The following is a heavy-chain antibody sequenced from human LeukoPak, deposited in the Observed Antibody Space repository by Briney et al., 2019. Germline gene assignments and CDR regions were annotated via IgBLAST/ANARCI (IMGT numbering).Heavy chain of an antibody. CDR1: GGSISSYY. CDR3: ARQKRLVIDY. V-gene: IGHV4-59*08. CDR2: IYYSGST. Sequence: SGTLSLTCTVSGGSISSYYWSWVRQPPGKGLEWIGYIYYSGSTNYNPSLKSRVTISVDTSKNQFSLKLSSVTAADTAVYYCARQKRLVIDYWGQGTLVTVSS. J-gene: IGHJ4*02. D-gene: IGHD3-9*01.